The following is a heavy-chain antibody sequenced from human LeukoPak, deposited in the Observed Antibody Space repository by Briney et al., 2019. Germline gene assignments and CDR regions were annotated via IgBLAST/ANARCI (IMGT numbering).Heavy chain of an antibody. CDR3: AKGGGSQFDY. CDR1: GFTVSSNY. CDR2: ISDTGGST. V-gene: IGHV3-23*01. D-gene: IGHD1-26*01. Sequence: GGSLRLSCAASGFTVSSNYMSWVRRAPGKGLEWVSSISDTGGSTYYADSLKGRFTISRDNSKNTVSLQMNSLRAEDTAIYYCAKGGGSQFDYWGQGTLVTVSS. J-gene: IGHJ4*02.